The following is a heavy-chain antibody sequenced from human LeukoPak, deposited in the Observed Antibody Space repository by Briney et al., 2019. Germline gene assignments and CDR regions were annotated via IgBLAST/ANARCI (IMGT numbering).Heavy chain of an antibody. CDR2: IRQDGSQK. D-gene: IGHD1-1*01. J-gene: IGHJ4*02. CDR3: ARLFRDVTTFDY. V-gene: IGHV3-7*01. Sequence: GGSLRLSCAASGFTFSNYWMSWVRQAPGRGLDWVASIRQDGSQKYYVDSVKGRFTISRDNAENSLYLQMNSLRAEDTAVYYCARLFRDVTTFDYWGQGTLVTVSS. CDR1: GFTFSNYW.